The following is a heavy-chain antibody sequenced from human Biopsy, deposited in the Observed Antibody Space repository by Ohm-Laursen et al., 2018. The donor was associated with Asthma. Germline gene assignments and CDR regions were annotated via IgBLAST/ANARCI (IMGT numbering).Heavy chain of an antibody. J-gene: IGHJ4*02. CDR2: HEHEEGGT. CDR1: GYSLTDLS. Sequence: ASVKASCKIYGYSLTDLSMHWVRQPPGEGLEWMGGHEHEEGGTVNARRFQGRVTMTEDTSTDTAYMELSSLSSDDTAVYDCASDFPKDYVRYNFQFWGQGTPVTVSS. CDR3: ASDFPKDYVRYNFQF. V-gene: IGHV1-24*01. D-gene: IGHD4-17*01.